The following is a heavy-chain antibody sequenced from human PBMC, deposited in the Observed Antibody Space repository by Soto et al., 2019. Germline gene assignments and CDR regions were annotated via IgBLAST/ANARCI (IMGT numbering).Heavy chain of an antibody. CDR3: ARVSSIAARRSFDS. J-gene: IGHJ4*02. Sequence: QVQLVQSGTEVKTPGASVKVSCKASGYTFTSHDINWVRQATGKGLEWMGWLNPHNGKTGYAQRFQGRVTMTWNATTGTVYLELSSLRSEDTAMYYCARVSSIAARRSFDSWGQGTLVTVSS. CDR2: LNPHNGKT. CDR1: GYTFTSHD. V-gene: IGHV1-8*01. D-gene: IGHD6-6*01.